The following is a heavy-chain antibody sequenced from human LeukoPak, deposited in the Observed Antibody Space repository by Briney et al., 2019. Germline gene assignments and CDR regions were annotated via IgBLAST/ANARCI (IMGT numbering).Heavy chain of an antibody. CDR3: ARYDSSGLVY. Sequence: SETLSLTCALSGGSFGDYHWSWIRQPPGKGLEWIGEIHQRGVTTYNPSLKSRVTTSVDTSKNQFFLRLNSVTAADTAVCYCARYDSSGLVYWGQGTLVTVSS. CDR2: IHQRGVT. CDR1: GGSFGDYH. V-gene: IGHV4-34*01. D-gene: IGHD3-22*01. J-gene: IGHJ4*02.